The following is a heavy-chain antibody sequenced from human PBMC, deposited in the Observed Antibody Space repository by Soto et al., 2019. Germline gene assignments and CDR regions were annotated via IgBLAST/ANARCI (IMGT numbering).Heavy chain of an antibody. CDR1: GGAFSSYA. D-gene: IGHD5-12*01. CDR3: ARDRTEMATITGLDFGMDV. Sequence: SVNVSWKACGGAFSSYAIIWVRQAKGQGLEWMGGIIPIFGTANYAQKFQGRVTITADESTSTAYMELSSLRSEDTAVYYCARDRTEMATITGLDFGMDVWGQGTTVTGSS. CDR2: IIPIFGTA. V-gene: IGHV1-69*13. J-gene: IGHJ6*02.